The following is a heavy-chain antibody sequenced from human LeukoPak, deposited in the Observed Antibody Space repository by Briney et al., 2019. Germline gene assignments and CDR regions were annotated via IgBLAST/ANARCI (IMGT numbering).Heavy chain of an antibody. CDR1: GFSFSSYW. CDR2: IKEDGSEK. CDR3: ARVGEKAFHLWPEIDY. D-gene: IGHD5-24*01. Sequence: GGSLRLSCAASGFSFSSYWMSWVRQAPGKGLEWVANIKEDGSEKYYVDSLKGRFTISRDNAKNSLYLQMNSLRAEDTAVYYCARVGEKAFHLWPEIDYWGQGTLVTVSS. J-gene: IGHJ4*02. V-gene: IGHV3-7*01.